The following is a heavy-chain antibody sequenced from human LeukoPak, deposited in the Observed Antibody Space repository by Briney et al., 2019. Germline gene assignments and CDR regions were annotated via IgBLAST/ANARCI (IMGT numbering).Heavy chain of an antibody. CDR3: ARDRSGGSCLDY. CDR2: IKQEGSEK. CDR1: GFTFSSYW. J-gene: IGHJ4*02. Sequence: GGSLRLSCAASGFTFSSYWMSWVRQAPGKGLEWVANIKQEGSEKYYVDSVRGRFTISRDNAKNSLYLQMNSLRAEDTAVYYCARDRSGGSCLDYWGQGTLVTVSS. V-gene: IGHV3-7*01. D-gene: IGHD2-15*01.